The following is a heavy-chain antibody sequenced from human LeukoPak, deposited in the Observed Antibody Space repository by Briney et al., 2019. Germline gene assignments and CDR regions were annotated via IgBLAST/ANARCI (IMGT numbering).Heavy chain of an antibody. J-gene: IGHJ6*02. CDR3: ARILTTGPIAVAGNHYGMDV. CDR2: ISSSSSYT. D-gene: IGHD6-19*01. Sequence: GGSLRLSCAASGFTFSDYYMSWIRQAPGKGLEWVSYISSSSSYTNYADSVKGRFTISRDNAKNSLYLQMNSLRAEDTAVYYCARILTTGPIAVAGNHYGMDVWGQGTLVTVSS. CDR1: GFTFSDYY. V-gene: IGHV3-11*06.